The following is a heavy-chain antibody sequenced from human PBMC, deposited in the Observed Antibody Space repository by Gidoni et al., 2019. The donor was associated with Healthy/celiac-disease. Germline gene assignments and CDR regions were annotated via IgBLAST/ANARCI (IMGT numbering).Heavy chain of an antibody. CDR3: TRGGPALYWYFDL. J-gene: IGHJ2*01. CDR1: GFTFGDYA. Sequence: EVQLVASGEGLVKPGRSLRLSCTASGFTFGDYAMSWFGQAPGKWREWVGVIRSKAYVGTTEYDASLKGRFTISRDDSKSIAYLQMNSLKTDDTAVYYCTRGGPALYWYFDLWGRGTLVTVSS. CDR2: IRSKAYVGTT. D-gene: IGHD3-10*01. V-gene: IGHV3-49*05.